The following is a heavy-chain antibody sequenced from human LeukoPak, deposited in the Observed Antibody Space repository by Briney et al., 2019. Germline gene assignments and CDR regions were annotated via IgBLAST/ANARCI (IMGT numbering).Heavy chain of an antibody. V-gene: IGHV4-31*03. Sequence: PSETLSLTCTVSGGSISSGGYYWSWIRQHPGKGLEWIGYIYYSGSTYYNPSLKSRVTISVDTSKNQFSLKRSSVTAADTAVYYCARGPPPRLVGNWFDPWGQGTLVTVSS. J-gene: IGHJ5*02. CDR2: IYYSGST. CDR1: GGSISSGGYY. CDR3: ARGPPPRLVGNWFDP.